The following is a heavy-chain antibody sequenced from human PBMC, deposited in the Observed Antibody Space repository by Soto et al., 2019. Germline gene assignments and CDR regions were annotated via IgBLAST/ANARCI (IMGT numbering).Heavy chain of an antibody. D-gene: IGHD6-19*01. CDR2: TYYRSKWYN. J-gene: IGHJ4*02. V-gene: IGHV6-1*01. CDR1: WVSFSSNIAA. Sequence: SQTLSLTCSSSWVSFSSNIAAWNWSRQSPSRGLEWLGRTYYRSKWYNDYAVSVKSRITINPDTSKNQFSLQLNSVTPEGTAVYYCAREVQWAGVAGLDYWGQGTLVTVSS. CDR3: AREVQWAGVAGLDY.